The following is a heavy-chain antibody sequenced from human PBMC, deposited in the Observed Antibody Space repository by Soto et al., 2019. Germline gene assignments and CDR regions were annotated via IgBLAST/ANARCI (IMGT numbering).Heavy chain of an antibody. CDR2: ICNNGST. D-gene: IGHD6-19*01. J-gene: IGHJ6*04. CDR3: ARDDLAVTATRSLCAMDV. Sequence: PSETLSLTCTVSGGSIRSYCWTWIRQPPGKGLEWIGCICNNGSTDYNPSLKSRVGISVDTYKNQFSLKLSSVTAADTAVYYCARDDLAVTATRSLCAMDVWGKGTTGNVSS. V-gene: IGHV4-59*01. CDR1: GGSIRSYC.